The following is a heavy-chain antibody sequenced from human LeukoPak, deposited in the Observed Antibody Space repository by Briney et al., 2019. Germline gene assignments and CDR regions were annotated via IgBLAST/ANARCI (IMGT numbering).Heavy chain of an antibody. CDR2: INPSSGGT. CDR3: ARAALGVWFGEPLGGPTEY. CDR1: GYTFTGYY. Sequence: ASVTVSCKASGYTFTGYYIHWVRQAPGQGLEWMGWINPSSGGTYYAQSFQGRVTMTRDTSISTAYMELSRLRSDDTAVYYCARAALGVWFGEPLGGPTEYWGQGTLVTVSS. D-gene: IGHD3-10*01. J-gene: IGHJ4*02. V-gene: IGHV1-2*02.